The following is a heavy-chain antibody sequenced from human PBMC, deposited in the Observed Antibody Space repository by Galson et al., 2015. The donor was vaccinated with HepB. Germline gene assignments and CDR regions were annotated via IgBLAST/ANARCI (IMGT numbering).Heavy chain of an antibody. J-gene: IGHJ4*02. CDR1: RGSITGYY. Sequence: TLSLTCTVSRGSITGYYWTWIRQPPGKGLEWIGYIYRSGSTNYNPSLKSRVTMSVDTSKKQFSLKLNSMTAADTAVYFCASVRRDGNSALDYWGQGTLVTVSS. CDR3: ASVRRDGNSALDY. D-gene: IGHD5-24*01. CDR2: IYRSGST. V-gene: IGHV4-59*01.